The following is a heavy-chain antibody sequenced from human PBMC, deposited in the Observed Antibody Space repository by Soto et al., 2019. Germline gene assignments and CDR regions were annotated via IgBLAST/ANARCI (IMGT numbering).Heavy chain of an antibody. J-gene: IGHJ6*02. D-gene: IGHD2-15*01. CDR1: GFTFSSYA. Sequence: GGSLRLSCAASGFTFSSYAMHWVRQAPGKGLEWVAVISYDGSNKYYADSVKGRFTISRDNSKNTLYLQMNSLRAEDTAVYYCARVRRGCSGGSCYYFGDYYYYGMDVWGQGTTVTVSS. CDR2: ISYDGSNK. CDR3: ARVRRGCSGGSCYYFGDYYYYGMDV. V-gene: IGHV3-30-3*01.